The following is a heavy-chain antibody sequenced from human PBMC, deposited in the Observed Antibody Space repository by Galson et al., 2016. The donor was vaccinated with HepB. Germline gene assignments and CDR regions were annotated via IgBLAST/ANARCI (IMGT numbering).Heavy chain of an antibody. J-gene: IGHJ6*02. D-gene: IGHD2-15*01. Sequence: SETLSLTCAVSGGAFSGSNWWPWVRLPPGKGLEWIGEIYHSGTTNYNPSLKSRVTISVDKFTNQFSLNLSSVTAADTAVYYCASGLSGIFSGYYGLDVWGQGTTVTVSS. CDR2: IYHSGTT. CDR3: ASGLSGIFSGYYGLDV. V-gene: IGHV4-4*02. CDR1: GGAFSGSNW.